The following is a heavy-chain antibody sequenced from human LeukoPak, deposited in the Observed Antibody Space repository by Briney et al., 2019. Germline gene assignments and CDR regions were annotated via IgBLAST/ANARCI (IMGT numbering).Heavy chain of an antibody. CDR3: AKGRAGNYYYDSSDY. D-gene: IGHD3-22*01. CDR1: GFTVSSNY. J-gene: IGHJ4*02. V-gene: IGHV3-53*05. Sequence: GGSLRLSCAASGFTVSSNYMSWVRQAPGKGLEWVSVIYSGGSTYYADSVKGRFTISRDNSKNTLYLQMNSLRAEDTAVYYCAKGRAGNYYYDSSDYWGQGTLVTVSS. CDR2: IYSGGST.